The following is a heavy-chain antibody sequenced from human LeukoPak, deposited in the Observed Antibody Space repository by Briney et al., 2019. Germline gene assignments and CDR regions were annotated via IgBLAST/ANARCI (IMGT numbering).Heavy chain of an antibody. CDR2: ISVYNGNT. V-gene: IGHV1-18*01. CDR3: ARDRRHYYYDSSGYPYFDY. D-gene: IGHD3-22*01. J-gene: IGHJ4*02. CDR1: GYSFTNYA. Sequence: ASVKVSCKASGYSFTNYAMNWVRQAPGQGLEWMGWISVYNGNTKYAQKLQGRVTMTTDTSTSTAYMELRSLRSDDTAVYYCARDRRHYYYDSSGYPYFDYWGQGTLVTVSS.